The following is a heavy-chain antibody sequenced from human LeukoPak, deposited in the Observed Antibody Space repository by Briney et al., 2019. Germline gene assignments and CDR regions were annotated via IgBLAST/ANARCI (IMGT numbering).Heavy chain of an antibody. J-gene: IGHJ4*02. D-gene: IGHD1-1*01. Sequence: GGSLRLSCAASGFTFSSYSMTGVRQAPGKGLEWVSAISGSGGSTYYADSGKGRFTISRGNCKNTLYLQMNSLRAEDTAVYYCAKDLEDSYYFDYWGQGTLVTVSS. CDR1: GFTFSSYS. CDR2: ISGSGGST. V-gene: IGHV3-23*01. CDR3: AKDLEDSYYFDY.